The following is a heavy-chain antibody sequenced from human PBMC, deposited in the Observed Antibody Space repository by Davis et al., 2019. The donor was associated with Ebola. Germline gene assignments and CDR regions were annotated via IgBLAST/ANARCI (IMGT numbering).Heavy chain of an antibody. D-gene: IGHD4-11*01. Sequence: GESLKISCAASGFTFSSYSMNWVRQAPGKGLEWVSYISSSSSTIYYADSVKGRFTISRDNAKNSLYLQMNSLRAEDTAVYYCARDQVTTRDWYYYYGMDVWGQGTTVTVSS. V-gene: IGHV3-48*04. CDR1: GFTFSSYS. CDR2: ISSSSSTI. CDR3: ARDQVTTRDWYYYYGMDV. J-gene: IGHJ6*02.